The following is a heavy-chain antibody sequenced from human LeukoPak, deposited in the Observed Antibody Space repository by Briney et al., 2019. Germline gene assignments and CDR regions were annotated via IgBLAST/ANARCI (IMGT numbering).Heavy chain of an antibody. Sequence: GGSLRLSCAASGFTFSSYWMHWVRQAPGKGLVWVSRINSDGSSTSYADSVKGRFTISRDNAKNTLYLQMNSLRAEDTAVYYCARVPSLELERLYHYYYGMDVWGQGTTVTVSS. J-gene: IGHJ6*02. V-gene: IGHV3-74*01. D-gene: IGHD1-1*01. CDR2: INSDGSST. CDR3: ARVPSLELERLYHYYYGMDV. CDR1: GFTFSSYW.